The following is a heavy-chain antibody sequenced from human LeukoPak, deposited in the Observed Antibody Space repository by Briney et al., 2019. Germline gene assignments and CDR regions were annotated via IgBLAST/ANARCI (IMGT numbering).Heavy chain of an antibody. V-gene: IGHV4-4*02. J-gene: IGHJ6*04. D-gene: IGHD6-13*01. Sequence: SETLSLTCAVSGGSISSSNWWSWVRQPPGKGLEWIGEIYHSGSTNYNPSLKSRATISVDKSKNQFSLKLSSVTAADTAVYYCARWYSSSWSHYYGMDVWGKGTTVTVSS. CDR2: IYHSGST. CDR1: GGSISSSNW. CDR3: ARWYSSSWSHYYGMDV.